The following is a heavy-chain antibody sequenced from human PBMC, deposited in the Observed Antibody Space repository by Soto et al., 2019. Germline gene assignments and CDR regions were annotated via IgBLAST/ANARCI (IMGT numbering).Heavy chain of an antibody. J-gene: IGHJ3*02. Sequence: GGSLRLSWAASGFTFSSYAMSWVRQAPGKGLEWVSAISGSGGSTYYTDSVKGRVTISRDNSKNTLYLQMNSLRAEDTAVYYGAKDPPRIAAAAHQDAFDIWGQGTMVTVSS. CDR3: AKDPPRIAAAAHQDAFDI. CDR2: ISGSGGST. CDR1: GFTFSSYA. D-gene: IGHD6-13*01. V-gene: IGHV3-23*01.